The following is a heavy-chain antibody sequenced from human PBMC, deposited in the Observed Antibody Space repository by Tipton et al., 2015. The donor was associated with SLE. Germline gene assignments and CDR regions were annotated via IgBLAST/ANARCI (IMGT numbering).Heavy chain of an antibody. J-gene: IGHJ6*03. D-gene: IGHD3-16*01. V-gene: IGHV3-30*04. CDR3: ARAGGDGRWYYYYYMDV. Sequence: SLRLSCSASRFTFSSYAMHWVRQAPGKGLEWVAVISYDGSNKYYADSVKGRFTISRDNSKNTLYLQMNSLRAEDTAVYYCARAGGDGRWYYYYYMDVWGKGTTVTVSS. CDR1: RFTFSSYA. CDR2: ISYDGSNK.